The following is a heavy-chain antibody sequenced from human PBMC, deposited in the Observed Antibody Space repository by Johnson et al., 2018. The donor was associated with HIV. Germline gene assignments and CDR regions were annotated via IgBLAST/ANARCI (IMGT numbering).Heavy chain of an antibody. D-gene: IGHD5-18*01. CDR1: GFTVSSNY. CDR3: ARAYSYGAFDI. V-gene: IGHV3-66*01. J-gene: IGHJ3*02. CDR2: IYSGGST. Sequence: VQLVESGGGLVQPGGSLRVSCAASGFTVSSNYLSWVRQAPGKGLEWVSVIYSGGSTYYADSVTGRYTISRNNSKNTLYLQMNSLRADATAVYYCARAYSYGAFDIWGQGTRVTVSS.